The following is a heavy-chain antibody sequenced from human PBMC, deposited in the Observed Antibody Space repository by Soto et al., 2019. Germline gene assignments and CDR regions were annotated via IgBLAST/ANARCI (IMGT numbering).Heavy chain of an antibody. CDR2: INSDGSST. V-gene: IGHV3-74*01. Sequence: GGSLRLSCAASGFTFSSYWRHWVRQAPGKGLVWVSRINSDGSSTSYADSVKGRFTISRDNAKNTLYLQMNSLRAEDTAVYYCASSGDYAMNWFDPWGQGTLVTVSS. D-gene: IGHD3-16*01. CDR3: ASSGDYAMNWFDP. J-gene: IGHJ5*02. CDR1: GFTFSSYW.